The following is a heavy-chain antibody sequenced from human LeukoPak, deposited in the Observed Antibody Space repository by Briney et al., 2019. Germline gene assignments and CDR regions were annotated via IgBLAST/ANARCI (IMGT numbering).Heavy chain of an antibody. CDR2: INPKSGGT. V-gene: IGHV1-2*02. J-gene: IGHJ4*02. D-gene: IGHD4-11*01. Sequence: ASVKVSCKASGYIFTGYYMHWVRQAPGQGLEWMGWINPKSGGTNYAQKFQGRVTMTRDTSISTAYMELSRLTSDDTAVYYCARGTVGYFDYWGQGTLVTVSS. CDR3: ARGTVGYFDY. CDR1: GYIFTGYY.